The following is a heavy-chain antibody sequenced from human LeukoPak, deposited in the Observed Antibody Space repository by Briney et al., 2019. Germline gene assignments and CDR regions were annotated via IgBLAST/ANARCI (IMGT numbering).Heavy chain of an antibody. Sequence: GGSLRLSCAASGFTFSNYALSWVRQAPGKGLEWVSYISYSSRTIYYADSVKGRFTISRDNAKNSLYLQMNSLRAEDTAVYYCARDSKRRIPYYMDVWGKGTTVTVSS. V-gene: IGHV3-48*01. CDR3: ARDSKRRIPYYMDV. CDR1: GFTFSNYA. J-gene: IGHJ6*03. CDR2: ISYSSRTI.